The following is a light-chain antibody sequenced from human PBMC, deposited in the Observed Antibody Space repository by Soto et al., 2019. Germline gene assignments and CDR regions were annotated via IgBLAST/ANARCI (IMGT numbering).Light chain of an antibody. CDR2: ANS. CDR1: SSNTGAGYD. V-gene: IGLV1-40*01. J-gene: IGLJ3*02. Sequence: QSALTQPPSVSGAPGQTVTISCTGSSSNTGAGYDVHWYQQLPGTVPKLLIYANSNRPSGVPDRFSGSKSGTSASLAITGLQAEDEADYYCQSYDSSMTVWVFGGGTKLTVL. CDR3: QSYDSSMTVWV.